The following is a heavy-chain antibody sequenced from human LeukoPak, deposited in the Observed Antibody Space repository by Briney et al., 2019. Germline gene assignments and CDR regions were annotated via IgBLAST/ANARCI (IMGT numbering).Heavy chain of an antibody. J-gene: IGHJ3*02. CDR3: ASPGHESRLGRYPAHAFDI. D-gene: IGHD6-25*01. CDR1: GGTFSSYA. CDR2: IIPILGIA. Sequence: SVKVSCQASGGTFSSYAISWVRQAPGQGLEWMGRIIPILGIANYAQKFQGRVTITADNTTSTDYIEISSLRSEDTAVDYYASPGHESRLGRYPAHAFDIWGQGTMVTVSS. V-gene: IGHV1-69*04.